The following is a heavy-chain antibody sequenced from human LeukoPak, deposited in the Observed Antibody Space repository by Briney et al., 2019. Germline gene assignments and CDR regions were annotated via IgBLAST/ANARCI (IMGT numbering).Heavy chain of an antibody. Sequence: ASETLSLTCTVSGGSISSGSYYWSWIRQPPGKGLEWIGYIYYSGSTNYNPSLRSRVTISVDTSKNQFSPKLSSVTAADTAVYYCASDSSSRTYYYYYYMDVWGKGTTVTVSS. D-gene: IGHD6-13*01. CDR2: IYYSGST. V-gene: IGHV4-61*01. CDR1: GGSISSGSYY. CDR3: ASDSSSRTYYYYYYMDV. J-gene: IGHJ6*03.